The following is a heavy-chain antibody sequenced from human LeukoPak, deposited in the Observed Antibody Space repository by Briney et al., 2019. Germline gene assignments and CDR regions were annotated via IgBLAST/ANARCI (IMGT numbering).Heavy chain of an antibody. Sequence: ASVKVSCKASGYTFTSYGISWVRQAPGQGLEWMGWISAYKGNTNYAQKLQGRVTMTTDTSTSTAYMELRSLRSDDTAVYYYAREWGRGRWELPKFDYWGQGTLVTVSS. CDR2: ISAYKGNT. D-gene: IGHD1-26*01. CDR1: GYTFTSYG. J-gene: IGHJ4*02. V-gene: IGHV1-18*01. CDR3: AREWGRGRWELPKFDY.